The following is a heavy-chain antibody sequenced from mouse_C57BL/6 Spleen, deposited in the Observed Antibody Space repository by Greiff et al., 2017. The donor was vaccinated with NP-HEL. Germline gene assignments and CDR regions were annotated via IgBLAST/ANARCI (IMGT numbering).Heavy chain of an antibody. CDR2: IYPGDGDT. CDR3: AIITTVVEPHYYAMDY. CDR1: GYAFSSSW. D-gene: IGHD1-1*01. V-gene: IGHV1-82*01. Sequence: VQLQQSGPELVKPGASVKISCKASGYAFSSSWMNWVKQRPGKGLEWIGRIYPGDGDTNYNGKFKGKATLTADKSSSTAYMQLSSLTSEDSAVYFCAIITTVVEPHYYAMDYWGQGTSVTVSS. J-gene: IGHJ4*01.